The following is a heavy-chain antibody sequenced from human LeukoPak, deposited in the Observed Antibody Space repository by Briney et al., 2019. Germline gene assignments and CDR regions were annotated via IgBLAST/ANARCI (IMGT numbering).Heavy chain of an antibody. CDR3: ARSPGTGSGTYVFDY. CDR2: TRDKAHSYTT. CDR1: GFTVSDHY. V-gene: IGHV3-72*01. D-gene: IGHD3-10*01. J-gene: IGHJ4*02. Sequence: GGSPRLSCAASGFTVSDHYMDWVRQAPGKGLEWVGRTRDKAHSYTTEYAASVKGRFTISRDDSQNSLFLQMNSLKTEDTAVYYCARSPGTGSGTYVFDYWGQGTLVTVSS.